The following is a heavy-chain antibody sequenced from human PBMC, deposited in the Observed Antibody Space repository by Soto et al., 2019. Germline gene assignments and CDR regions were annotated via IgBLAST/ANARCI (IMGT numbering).Heavy chain of an antibody. CDR3: AREAAPYCTNGVCPGGNYYYMDV. CDR2: IYSGGST. CDR1: GFTVSSNY. V-gene: IGHV3-66*01. J-gene: IGHJ6*03. Sequence: GGSLRLSCAASGFTVSSNYMSWVRQAPGKGLEWVSVIYSGGSTYYADSVKGRFTISRDNSKNTLYLQMNSLRAEDTAVYYCAREAAPYCTNGVCPGGNYYYMDVWGKGTTVTVSS. D-gene: IGHD2-8*01.